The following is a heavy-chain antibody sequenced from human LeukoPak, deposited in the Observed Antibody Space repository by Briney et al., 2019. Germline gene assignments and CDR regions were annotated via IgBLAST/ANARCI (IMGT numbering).Heavy chain of an antibody. V-gene: IGHV4-39*01. CDR1: GGSISISSYY. J-gene: IGHJ4*02. D-gene: IGHD3-9*01. CDR3: ARRPNYDILTHLYYFDY. CDR2: IYYSGST. Sequence: IPSETLSLTCTVSGGSISISSYYCGWIRQPPGKGLEWIGGIYYSGSTYYNQSLKSRVTISVDTSKSQFSLKMSCVTAADTAVYYCARRPNYDILTHLYYFDYWGQGTLVTVSS.